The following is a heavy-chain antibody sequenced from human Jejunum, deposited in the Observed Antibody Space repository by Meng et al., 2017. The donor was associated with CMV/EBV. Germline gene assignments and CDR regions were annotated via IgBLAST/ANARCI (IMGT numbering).Heavy chain of an antibody. CDR2: ISNSGSYV. V-gene: IGHV3-21*01. CDR1: LNFSDYS. CDR3: ARDIGDCVSTTCYYFDS. J-gene: IGHJ4*02. Sequence: LNFSDYSMNWVCQDPGKGLEWVSSISNSGSYVYYADSVKGRFTISRDNSKNSLSLQMNSLRAEDTAVYYCARDIGDCVSTTCYYFDSWGQGALVTVSS. D-gene: IGHD2-2*03.